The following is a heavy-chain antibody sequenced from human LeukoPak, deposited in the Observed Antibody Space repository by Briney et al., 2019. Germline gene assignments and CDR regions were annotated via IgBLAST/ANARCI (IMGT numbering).Heavy chain of an antibody. J-gene: IGHJ4*02. CDR1: GYTFTSYG. CDR2: ISAYNGNT. Sequence: ASVKVSCKASGYTFTSYGISWVRQAPGQGLEWMGWISAYNGNTSYAQKLQGRATMTTDTSTSTAYMELRSLRSDDTAVYYCARATYYYDSSGYDYPGDFDYWGQGTLVTVSS. D-gene: IGHD3-22*01. V-gene: IGHV1-18*01. CDR3: ARATYYYDSSGYDYPGDFDY.